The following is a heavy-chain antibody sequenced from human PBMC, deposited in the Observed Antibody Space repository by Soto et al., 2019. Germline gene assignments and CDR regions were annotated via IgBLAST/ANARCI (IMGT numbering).Heavy chain of an antibody. CDR1: GGSISSGGYY. CDR2: IYYTGST. CDR3: AGNLVSPLSPLVY. V-gene: IGHV4-31*03. D-gene: IGHD2-2*01. J-gene: IGHJ4*02. Sequence: QVQLQESGPGLVKPSQTPSLTCTVSGGSISSGGYYWSWIRQHPVKGLEWIGYIYYTGSTTYNPSLKSRVTISLDTSKNQFSLTLSSVTAADTAVYFCAGNLVSPLSPLVYWGQGTLVTVSS.